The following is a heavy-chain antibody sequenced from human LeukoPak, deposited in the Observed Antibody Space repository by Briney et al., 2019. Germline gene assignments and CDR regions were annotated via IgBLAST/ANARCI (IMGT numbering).Heavy chain of an antibody. CDR1: GGSFSGYY. J-gene: IGHJ4*02. V-gene: IGHV4-34*01. D-gene: IGHD4-23*01. Sequence: SETLSLTCAVYGGSFSGYYWSWIRQPPGKGLEWIREINHSGSTNYNPSLKSRVTISVDTSKNQFSLKLSSVTAADTAVYYCAKIRWPINWGQGTLVTVSS. CDR2: INHSGST. CDR3: AKIRWPIN.